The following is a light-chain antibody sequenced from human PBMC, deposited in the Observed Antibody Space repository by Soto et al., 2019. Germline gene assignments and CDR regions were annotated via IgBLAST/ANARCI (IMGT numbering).Light chain of an antibody. Sequence: EIVLTQSPGTLSLSPGERATLSCRASQSVSSSYLAWYQQKPGQAPRLLIYGASSRATGIPHRFSGSGSGTDFTITISRLEPEDFAVYYCQQYGSSPVVTFGQGTKLEIK. J-gene: IGKJ2*01. CDR3: QQYGSSPVVT. CDR2: GAS. V-gene: IGKV3-20*01. CDR1: QSVSSSY.